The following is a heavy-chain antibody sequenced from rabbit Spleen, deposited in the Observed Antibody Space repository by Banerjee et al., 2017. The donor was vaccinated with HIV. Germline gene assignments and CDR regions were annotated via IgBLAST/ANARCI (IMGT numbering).Heavy chain of an antibody. Sequence: QSLEESGGDLVKPGASLTLTCTASGFSFNSGYDMCWVRQAPGKGLEWVACAYAGSSGGPYSATWAKGRFTVSKTSSTTVTLQMTGLTVADTATYFCVRNSGWGVSYFTLWGQGTLVTVS. CDR3: VRNSGWGVSYFTL. CDR2: AYAGSSGGP. V-gene: IGHV1S40*01. J-gene: IGHJ4*01. CDR1: GFSFNSGYD. D-gene: IGHD4-1*01.